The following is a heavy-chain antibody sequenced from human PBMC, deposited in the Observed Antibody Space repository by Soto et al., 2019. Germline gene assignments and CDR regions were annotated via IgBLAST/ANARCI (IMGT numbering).Heavy chain of an antibody. Sequence: AGGSLRLSCAASGFTFSSYAMHWVRQAPGKGLEWVAVISYDGSNKYYADSVRGRFTISRDNSKNTLYLQMNSLRAEDTAVYYCARGRGGGYCSSTSCYGYYYYYGMDVWGQGTTVTVSS. CDR2: ISYDGSNK. CDR3: ARGRGGGYCSSTSCYGYYYYYGMDV. CDR1: GFTFSSYA. V-gene: IGHV3-30-3*01. J-gene: IGHJ6*02. D-gene: IGHD2-2*01.